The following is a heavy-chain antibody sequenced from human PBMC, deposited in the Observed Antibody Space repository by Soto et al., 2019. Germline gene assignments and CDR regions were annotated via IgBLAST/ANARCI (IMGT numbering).Heavy chain of an antibody. Sequence: GGSLRLSCAASGFTFDDYTMHWVRQAPGKGLEWVSGISWNSGTIGYADSVKGRFSISRDNAKKSLYLQMNSLRAEDRALYYCAKSTGGTANGMDVWGQGTTVTVS. D-gene: IGHD2-8*02. CDR2: ISWNSGTI. J-gene: IGHJ6*02. CDR3: AKSTGGTANGMDV. CDR1: GFTFDDYT. V-gene: IGHV3-9*01.